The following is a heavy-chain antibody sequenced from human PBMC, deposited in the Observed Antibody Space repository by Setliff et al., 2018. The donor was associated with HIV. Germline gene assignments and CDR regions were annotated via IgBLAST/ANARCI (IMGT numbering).Heavy chain of an antibody. D-gene: IGHD3-10*01. J-gene: IGHJ4*02. CDR1: GYTFTSYD. V-gene: IGHV1-8*03. CDR3: ARDPRKTYYYGSGSSPEDY. Sequence: ASVKVSCKASGYTFTSYDINWVRQATGQGLEWMGWMNPNSGHTGYAQKFQGRVTITSDTSISTAYMELSSLRSEDSAVYYCARDPRKTYYYGSGSSPEDYWGQGTLVTVSS. CDR2: MNPNSGHT.